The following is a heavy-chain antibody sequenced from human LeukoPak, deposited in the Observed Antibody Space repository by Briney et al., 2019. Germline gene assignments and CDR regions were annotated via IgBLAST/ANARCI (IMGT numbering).Heavy chain of an antibody. J-gene: IGHJ2*01. CDR3: ARVRGWLEDYWYFDL. CDR2: IYYSGST. Sequence: PSETLSLTCTVSGGSISSYYWSWIRQPPGKGLEWIGYIYYSGSTNYNPSLKSRVTISVDTSKNQFSLELSSVTAADTAVYYCARVRGWLEDYWYFDLWGRGTLVTVSS. D-gene: IGHD6-19*01. CDR1: GGSISSYY. V-gene: IGHV4-59*01.